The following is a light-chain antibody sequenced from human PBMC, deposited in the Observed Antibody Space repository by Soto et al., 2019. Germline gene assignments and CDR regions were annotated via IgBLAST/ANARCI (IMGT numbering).Light chain of an antibody. V-gene: IGKV1-39*01. CDR2: AAS. J-gene: IGKJ5*01. CDR1: QTISSH. Sequence: DIQMTQSPSSLSASVGDRVIITCRASQTISSHLNWYQQKPGKAPNRLVYAASSLQSGVPSRFTGSGSGTDFTLTISSLQPEDFATYFCQQSYTTPITFGQGTRLEN. CDR3: QQSYTTPIT.